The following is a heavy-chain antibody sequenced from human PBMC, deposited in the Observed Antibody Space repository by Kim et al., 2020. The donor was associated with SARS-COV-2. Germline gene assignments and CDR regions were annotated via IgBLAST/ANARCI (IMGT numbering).Heavy chain of an antibody. Sequence: SETLSLTCAVYGGSFSGYYWSWIRQPPGKGLEWIGEINHSGSTNYNPSLKSRVTISVDTSKNQFSLMLSSVTAADTAAYYCARGYCSSTSCFVGYYYYFGMDVWGQGTTVTVSS. CDR3: ARGYCSSTSCFVGYYYYFGMDV. V-gene: IGHV4-34*01. CDR2: INHSGST. CDR1: GGSFSGYY. D-gene: IGHD2-2*01. J-gene: IGHJ6*02.